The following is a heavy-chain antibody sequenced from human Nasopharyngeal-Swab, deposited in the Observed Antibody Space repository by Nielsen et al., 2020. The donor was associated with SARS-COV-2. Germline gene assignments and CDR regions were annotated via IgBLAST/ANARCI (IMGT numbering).Heavy chain of an antibody. D-gene: IGHD3-3*01. V-gene: IGHV3-21*01. Sequence: GESLKISCAASGFTFNNYNFNWVRQAPGKGLEWVSSISSSSSYIYYADSVKGRFTISRDNAKSSLYPQMNSLRAEDTAVYYCARDGLDYDFWSAYFMDVWGQGTTVTVSS. J-gene: IGHJ6*02. CDR3: ARDGLDYDFWSAYFMDV. CDR1: GFTFNNYN. CDR2: ISSSSSYI.